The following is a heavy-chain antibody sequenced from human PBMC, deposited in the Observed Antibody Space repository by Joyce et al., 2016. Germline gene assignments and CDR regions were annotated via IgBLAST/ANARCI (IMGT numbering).Heavy chain of an antibody. CDR1: GFCFRNAG. V-gene: IGHV3-15*01. J-gene: IGHJ3*01. D-gene: IGHD2/OR15-2a*01. CDR3: VTGLCNATACHWDDAFDV. CDR2: VKSKSQGAKT. Sequence: EVQLVESGGGLVKAWGSLRLCCAASGFCFRNAGVTWVRQAAGKGRPEVGHVKSKSQGAKTDYAAPVKGRVTISRNDARDTAYLQMNSLKSEDTGVYFCVTGLCNATACHWDDAFDVWGQGTMVTVSS.